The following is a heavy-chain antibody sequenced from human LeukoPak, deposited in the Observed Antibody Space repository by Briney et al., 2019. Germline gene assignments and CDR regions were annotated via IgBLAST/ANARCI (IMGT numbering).Heavy chain of an antibody. Sequence: ASVKVSCKASGGTFSSYAISWVRQAPGQGLEWMGRIIPILGIANYAQKFQGRVTITADKSTSTAYMELSSLRSEDTAVYYCARADNYASSGSHFDYWGQGTLVTVSS. CDR1: GGTFSSYA. J-gene: IGHJ4*02. D-gene: IGHD3-22*01. CDR3: ARADNYASSGSHFDY. CDR2: IIPILGIA. V-gene: IGHV1-69*04.